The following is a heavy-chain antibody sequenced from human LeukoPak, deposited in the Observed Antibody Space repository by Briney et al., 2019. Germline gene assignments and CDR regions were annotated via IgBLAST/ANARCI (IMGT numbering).Heavy chain of an antibody. CDR1: GGTFTSYY. CDR3: ALIGGRPHYGDY. Sequence: AASVKVSCKASGGTFTSYYMHWVRQAPGQGLEWMGIINPSGGSTSYAQKFQGRVTMTRDTSTSTVYMELSSLRSEDTAVYYCALIGGRPHYGDYWGQGTLVTVSS. V-gene: IGHV1-46*01. J-gene: IGHJ4*02. CDR2: INPSGGST. D-gene: IGHD2-21*01.